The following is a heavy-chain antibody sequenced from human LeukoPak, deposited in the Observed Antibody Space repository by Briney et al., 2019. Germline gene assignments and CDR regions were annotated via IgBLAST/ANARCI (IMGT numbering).Heavy chain of an antibody. J-gene: IGHJ4*02. V-gene: IGHV3-21*01. CDR2: ISSSSSYI. Sequence: GGSLRLSCAASGFTFSSYSMNWVRQAPGKGLEWVSSISSSSSYIYYADSVKGRFTISRDNAKNSLYLQMNSLRAEDTAVYYCASTYYDFWSGYVYVGDVHYYFDYWGQGTLVTVSS. CDR3: ASTYYDFWSGYVYVGDVHYYFDY. D-gene: IGHD3-3*01. CDR1: GFTFSSYS.